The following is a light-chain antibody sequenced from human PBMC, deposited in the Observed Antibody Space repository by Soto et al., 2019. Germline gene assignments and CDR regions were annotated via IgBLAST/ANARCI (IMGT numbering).Light chain of an antibody. Sequence: QSVLTQPPSASVTPGQRVSISCSGSSSNIGNNTVNWYQQFSETAPRLLIYTTNQRPSGVPDRFSGSKSGTSASLAISGLQSEDEADYYCAAWDDSLNGPVFGGGTKLTVL. V-gene: IGLV1-44*01. CDR2: TTN. CDR1: SSNIGNNT. CDR3: AAWDDSLNGPV. J-gene: IGLJ3*02.